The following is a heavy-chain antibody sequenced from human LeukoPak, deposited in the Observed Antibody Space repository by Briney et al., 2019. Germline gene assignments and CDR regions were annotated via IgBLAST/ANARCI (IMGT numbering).Heavy chain of an antibody. CDR3: ALGDITMVRGVISNYYGMDV. J-gene: IGHJ6*02. CDR2: INPNSGGT. Sequence: GASVKVSCKASGYTFTGYYMHWVRQAPGQGLEWMGWINPNSGGTNYAQKFQGRVTMTRDTSISTAYMELSRLRSDDKAVYYCALGDITMVRGVISNYYGMDVWGQGTTVTVSS. D-gene: IGHD3-10*01. CDR1: GYTFTGYY. V-gene: IGHV1-2*02.